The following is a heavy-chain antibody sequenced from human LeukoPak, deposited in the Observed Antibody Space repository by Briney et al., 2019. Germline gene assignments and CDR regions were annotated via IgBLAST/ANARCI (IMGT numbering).Heavy chain of an antibody. CDR1: GGSFSGYY. CDR2: INHSGST. CDR3: ARGRLWLQLLDY. D-gene: IGHD5-24*01. Sequence: SETLSLTCAVYGGSFSGYYWSWIRQPPGKGLEWIGEINHSGSTNYNPSLKSRVTISVDTSKNQFSLKLSSVTAADTAVYYCARGRLWLQLLDYWGQGTLVTVSS. V-gene: IGHV4-34*01. J-gene: IGHJ4*02.